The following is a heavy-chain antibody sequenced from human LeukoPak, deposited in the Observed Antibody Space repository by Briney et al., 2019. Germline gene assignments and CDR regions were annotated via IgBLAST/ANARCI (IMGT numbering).Heavy chain of an antibody. V-gene: IGHV1-18*01. CDR2: ISAYNGNT. CDR1: GYTFTSYG. J-gene: IGHJ4*02. CDR3: AKLTSLSIAAAGIDY. Sequence: ASVKVSCKASGYTFTSYGNSWVRQAPGQGLEWMGWISAYNGNTNYAQKLQGRVTMTTDTSTSTAYMELRSLRSDDTAVYYCAKLTSLSIAAAGIDYWGQGTLVTVSS. D-gene: IGHD6-13*01.